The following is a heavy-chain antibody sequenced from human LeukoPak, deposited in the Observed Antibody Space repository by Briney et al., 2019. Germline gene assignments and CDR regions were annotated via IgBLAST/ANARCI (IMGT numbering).Heavy chain of an antibody. J-gene: IGHJ4*02. CDR1: GLTIVNAW. D-gene: IGHD2/OR15-2a*01. V-gene: IGHV3-15*04. Sequence: KAGGSHRLSCAASGLTIVNAWMTRVRQAPGKGLEWVGRMESNPAGGRVDYAAPVKGRFTISRDDSRSTLYLQLNNLGTEDTAVYYCTTLAFDVHYWGRGTLITVSS. CDR3: TTLAFDVHY. CDR2: MESNPAGGRV.